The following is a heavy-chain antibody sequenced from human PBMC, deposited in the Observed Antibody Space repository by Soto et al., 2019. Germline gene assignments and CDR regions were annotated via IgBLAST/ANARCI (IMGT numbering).Heavy chain of an antibody. V-gene: IGHV3-30-3*01. CDR3: ARAGGSYSDY. D-gene: IGHD1-26*01. Sequence: QVQLVESGGGVVQPGRSLRLSCAASGFTFSSYAMHWVHQAPGKGLEWVAVISYDGSNKYYADSVKGRFTISRDNSKTTLYLQMNSLRAEATAVYYCARAGGSYSDYWGQGTLVTVSS. CDR1: GFTFSSYA. J-gene: IGHJ4*02. CDR2: ISYDGSNK.